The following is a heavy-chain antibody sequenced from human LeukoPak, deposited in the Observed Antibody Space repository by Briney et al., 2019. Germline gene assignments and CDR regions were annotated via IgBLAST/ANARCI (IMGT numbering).Heavy chain of an antibody. Sequence: ASVKVSCKASVYTFTSYGISWVRQAPGQGFEWMGWISAYNGNTNYAQKLQGRVTMTTDTSTSTAYMELRSLRSDDTAVYYRAAGYSSGWYNYWGQGTLVTVSS. CDR3: AAGYSSGWYNY. D-gene: IGHD6-19*01. V-gene: IGHV1-18*01. CDR1: VYTFTSYG. J-gene: IGHJ4*02. CDR2: ISAYNGNT.